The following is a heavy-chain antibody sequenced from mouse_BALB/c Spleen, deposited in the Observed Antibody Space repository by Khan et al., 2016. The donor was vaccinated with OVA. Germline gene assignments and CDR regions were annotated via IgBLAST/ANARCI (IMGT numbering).Heavy chain of an antibody. D-gene: IGHD2-4*01. Sequence: QVQLQQSGPGLVQPSQSLSITCTVSGFSLTTYGVHWVRQSPGKGLEWLGVIWSGGSPDYNAAFISRLSIRKDNSKSQVFFKMNSLQANDTAIFCCARTYDYDEGLAYWGQGTLVTVSA. J-gene: IGHJ3*01. CDR2: IWSGGSP. CDR1: GFSLTTYG. V-gene: IGHV2-2*02. CDR3: ARTYDYDEGLAY.